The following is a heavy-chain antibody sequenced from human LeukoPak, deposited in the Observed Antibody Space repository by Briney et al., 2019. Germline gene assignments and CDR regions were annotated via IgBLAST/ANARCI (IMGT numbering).Heavy chain of an antibody. V-gene: IGHV4-61*01. CDR3: ARDSRYSSGWFFDY. D-gene: IGHD6-19*01. CDR2: IYYSGST. Sequence: PSETLSLTCTVSGGSVSSGSYYWSWIRQPPGKGPEWIGYIYYSGSTNYNPSLKSRVTISVDTSKNQFSLKLSSVTAADTAVYYCARDSRYSSGWFFDYWGQGTLVTVSS. J-gene: IGHJ4*02. CDR1: GGSVSSGSYY.